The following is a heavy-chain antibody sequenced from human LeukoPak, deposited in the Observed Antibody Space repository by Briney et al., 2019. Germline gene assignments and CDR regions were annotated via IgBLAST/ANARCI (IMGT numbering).Heavy chain of an antibody. J-gene: IGHJ3*02. CDR3: ARDRSPEFWSGYYRDAFDI. CDR2: ISVYNGKT. V-gene: IGHV1-18*01. D-gene: IGHD3-3*01. CDR1: GYTFTSYG. Sequence: ASVKVSCKASGYTFTSYGIRWVRQAPGQGLEWMGWISVYNGKTKYAQKLQGRVTMTTDTSTSTAYMELRSLRSDDTAVYYCARDRSPEFWSGYYRDAFDIWGQGTMVTVSS.